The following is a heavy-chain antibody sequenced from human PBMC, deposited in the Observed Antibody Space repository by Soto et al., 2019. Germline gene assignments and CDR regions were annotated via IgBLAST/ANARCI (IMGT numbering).Heavy chain of an antibody. D-gene: IGHD3-22*01. CDR2: IYYSGST. CDR1: GGSISSGGYY. Sequence: QVQLQESGPGLVKPSQTLSLTCTVSGGSISSGGYYWSWIRQHPGKGLEWIGYIYYSGSTYYNPSLKSRVTIYVDPSKNQFSLKLSSVTAADTAVYYCARDPRAGYDSSGYYYPGAFDIWGQGTMVTVSS. CDR3: ARDPRAGYDSSGYYYPGAFDI. J-gene: IGHJ3*02. V-gene: IGHV4-31*03.